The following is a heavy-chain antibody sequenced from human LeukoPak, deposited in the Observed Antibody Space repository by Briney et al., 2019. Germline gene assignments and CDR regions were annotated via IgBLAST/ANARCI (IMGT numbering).Heavy chain of an antibody. D-gene: IGHD2-15*01. CDR2: ISYDGSNK. CDR1: GFTFSSSA. J-gene: IGHJ4*02. CDR3: ARHLGGSSDC. Sequence: GGSLRLSCAASGFTFSSSAMHWVRQAPGKGLEWVAFISYDGSNKYYADSVKGRFTISRDNSKNTLYLQMSSLRAEDTAVYYCARHLGGSSDCWGQGTLVTVSS. V-gene: IGHV3-30-3*01.